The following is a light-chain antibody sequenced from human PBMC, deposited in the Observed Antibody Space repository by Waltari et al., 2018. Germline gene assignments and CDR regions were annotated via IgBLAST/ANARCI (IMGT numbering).Light chain of an antibody. J-gene: IGKJ2*01. CDR2: KVS. Sequence: VVMTQSPLSLPVTLGQPASISCRSSESLLFSDGNTYLNLFHQRPGQSPRRLIYKVSNRDSGVPDRFSGSGSDTVFTLKISRVEAEDVGVYYCMQGTHWPVYTFGQGTRLEIK. CDR1: ESLLFSDGNTY. V-gene: IGKV2-30*01. CDR3: MQGTHWPVYT.